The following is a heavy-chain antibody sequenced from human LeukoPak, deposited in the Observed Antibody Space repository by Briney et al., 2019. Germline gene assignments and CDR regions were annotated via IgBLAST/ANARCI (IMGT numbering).Heavy chain of an antibody. V-gene: IGHV3-7*01. Sequence: RTGGSLRLSCAPSGFTFSSHWMSWLRQAPGKGLAWVANIKQDGSEKYYVDSVKGRFTISRDNAKNSLYLQMNSLRAEDTAVYYCASTTGYSSSWLFDYWGQGTLVTVSS. CDR1: GFTFSSHW. CDR3: ASTTGYSSSWLFDY. D-gene: IGHD6-13*01. J-gene: IGHJ4*02. CDR2: IKQDGSEK.